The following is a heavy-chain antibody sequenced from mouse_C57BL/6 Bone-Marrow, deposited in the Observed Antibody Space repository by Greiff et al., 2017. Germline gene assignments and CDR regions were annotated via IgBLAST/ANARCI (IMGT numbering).Heavy chain of an antibody. D-gene: IGHD2-3*01. Sequence: VQLQQSGPELVKPGASVKISCKASGYAFSSSWMNWVKQRPGKGLEWIGRIYPGDGDTNYNGKFKGKATLTADKSSSTAYMQLSSLTSEDSAVYFCARDGYLCSYYAMDYWGQGTSVTVSS. CDR3: ARDGYLCSYYAMDY. J-gene: IGHJ4*01. V-gene: IGHV1-82*01. CDR1: GYAFSSSW. CDR2: IYPGDGDT.